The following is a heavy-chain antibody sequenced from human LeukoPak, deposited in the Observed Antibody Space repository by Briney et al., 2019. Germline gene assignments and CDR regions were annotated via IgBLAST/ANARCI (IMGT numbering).Heavy chain of an antibody. CDR3: AQGGLRSTVDY. CDR1: GFTFTSYA. V-gene: IGHV3-23*01. D-gene: IGHD5-12*01. CDR2: ISGGGGST. J-gene: IGHJ4*02. Sequence: GGSLRLSCAPSGFTFTSYAMSWVRQAPGKGLGWVSPISGGGGSTYYADSVKGRFTISRDNSKNTLYLQMNSRRAEDTAVYYCAQGGLRSTVDYWGQGTLVTVSS.